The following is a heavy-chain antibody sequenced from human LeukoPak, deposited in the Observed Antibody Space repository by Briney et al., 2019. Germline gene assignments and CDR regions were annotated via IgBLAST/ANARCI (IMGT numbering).Heavy chain of an antibody. Sequence: SETLSLTCTVSGGSISGYYWSWIRQPAEKALESIGRIHSSGSTNYNPSLKSRVAISVDTSKNQFSLKLTSVTAADTAVYYCAREQPTAIASDYWGQGTLVTVSS. CDR3: AREQPTAIASDY. CDR2: IHSSGST. J-gene: IGHJ4*02. D-gene: IGHD2-21*01. CDR1: GGSISGYY. V-gene: IGHV4-4*07.